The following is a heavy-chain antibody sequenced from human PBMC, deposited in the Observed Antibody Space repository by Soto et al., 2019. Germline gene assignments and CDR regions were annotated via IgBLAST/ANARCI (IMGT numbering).Heavy chain of an antibody. D-gene: IGHD3-16*02. CDR1: GYTFTSYG. CDR3: ARDTQVDDYIWGSYRPSYMDV. Sequence: QVQLVQSGAEVKKPGASVKVSCKASGYTFTSYGISWVRQAPGQGLEWMGWISAYNGNTNYAQKLQGRVTMTTATSTSKAYMELMSLRSDDTAVYYCARDTQVDDYIWGSYRPSYMDVWGKGTTVTVSS. J-gene: IGHJ6*03. CDR2: ISAYNGNT. V-gene: IGHV1-18*01.